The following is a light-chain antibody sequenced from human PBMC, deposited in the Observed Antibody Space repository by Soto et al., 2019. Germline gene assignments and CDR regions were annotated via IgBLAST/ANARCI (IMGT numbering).Light chain of an antibody. J-gene: IGKJ1*01. CDR2: AAS. Sequence: DIQMTQSPSSQSASVGDRVTITCRASQSINSYLKWYQQKPGKAPKLLIYAASSLQSGVPSRFSGSGSETDFTLTITSLQPDDFATYYCQQSFSTPRTFGQGTRVDI. CDR1: QSINSY. V-gene: IGKV1-39*01. CDR3: QQSFSTPRT.